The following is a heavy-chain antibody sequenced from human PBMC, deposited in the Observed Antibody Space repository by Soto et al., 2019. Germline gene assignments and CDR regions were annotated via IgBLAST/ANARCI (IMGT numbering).Heavy chain of an antibody. Sequence: SETLSLTCTVSGGSVSSGSYYWSWIRQPPGKGLEWIGYIYYSGSTNYNPSLKSRVTISVDTSKNQFSLKLSSVTAADTAVYYGAREVDTAMVAWFDPWGQGTLVTASS. V-gene: IGHV4-61*01. D-gene: IGHD5-18*01. CDR2: IYYSGST. CDR1: GGSVSSGSYY. CDR3: AREVDTAMVAWFDP. J-gene: IGHJ5*02.